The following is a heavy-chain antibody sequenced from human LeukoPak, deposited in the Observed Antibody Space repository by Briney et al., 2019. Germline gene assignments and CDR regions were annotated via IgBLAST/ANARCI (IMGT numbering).Heavy chain of an antibody. J-gene: IGHJ4*02. Sequence: SETLSLTCTVSGGSISSYYWSWIRQPPGKGLEWIGYIYYSGSTNYNPSLKSRVTISVDTSKNQFSLKLSSVTAADTAVYYCARSRDRFGELLGGFDYWGQGTLVTVSS. CDR2: IYYSGST. CDR1: GGSISSYY. CDR3: ARSRDRFGELLGGFDY. V-gene: IGHV4-59*01. D-gene: IGHD3-10*01.